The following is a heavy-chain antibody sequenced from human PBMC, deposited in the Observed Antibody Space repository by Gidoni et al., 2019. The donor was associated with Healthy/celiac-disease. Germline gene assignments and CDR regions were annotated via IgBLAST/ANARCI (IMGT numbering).Heavy chain of an antibody. J-gene: IGHJ6*03. CDR3: ARDGGMVRGVIIYYMDV. D-gene: IGHD3-10*01. V-gene: IGHV1-3*01. CDR2: INAGNGNT. Sequence: RLEWMGWINAGNGNTKYSQKFQGRVTITRDTSASTAYMELSSLRSEDTAVYYCARDGGMVRGVIIYYMDVWGKGTTVTVSS.